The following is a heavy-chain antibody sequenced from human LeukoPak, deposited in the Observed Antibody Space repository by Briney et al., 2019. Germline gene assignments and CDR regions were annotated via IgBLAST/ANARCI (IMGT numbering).Heavy chain of an antibody. J-gene: IGHJ3*02. Sequence: SQTLSLTCAISGDSVSSKSVVWNWIRQSPSRGLEWLGRTYYRSKWYNDYAASVKSRITMNPDTSKNQFSLQLNSVTPEDTAVYYCTRARDAFTRKSASDIWGQGTMVTVSS. CDR2: TYYRSKWYN. D-gene: IGHD3-16*01. CDR3: TRARDAFTRKSASDI. CDR1: GDSVSSKSVV. V-gene: IGHV6-1*01.